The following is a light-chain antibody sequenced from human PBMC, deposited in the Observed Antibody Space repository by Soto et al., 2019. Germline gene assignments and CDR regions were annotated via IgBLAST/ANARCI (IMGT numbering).Light chain of an antibody. Sequence: SARTQPASVSGSPGQSITISCTGTSSDVGHYNFVSWYQQHPGKAPKMMIFEVNKRPSGVSNRFAGSKSGNTASLTISGLQAEYEAAYFSLAYSASSTYVFRTVTNVT. CDR2: EVN. V-gene: IGLV2-23*02. CDR3: LAYSASSTYV. J-gene: IGLJ1*01. CDR1: SSDVGHYNF.